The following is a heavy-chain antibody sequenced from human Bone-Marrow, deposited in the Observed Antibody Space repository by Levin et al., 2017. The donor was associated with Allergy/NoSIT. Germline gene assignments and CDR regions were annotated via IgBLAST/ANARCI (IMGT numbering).Heavy chain of an antibody. CDR2: TYYRSKWYS. CDR1: GDRVSSSSAA. CDR3: ARDRGGGYFDY. D-gene: IGHD4-23*01. J-gene: IGHJ4*02. Sequence: PSQTLSLTCAISGDRVSSSSAAWIWIRQSPSRGLEWLGRTYYRSKWYSDYGESVESRISINPDTSKNQFSLQLSSLTPQDTAVYYCARDRGGGYFDYWGQGILVTVSS. V-gene: IGHV6-1*01.